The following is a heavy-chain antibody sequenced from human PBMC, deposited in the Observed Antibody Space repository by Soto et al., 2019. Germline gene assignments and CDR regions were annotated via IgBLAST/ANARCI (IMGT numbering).Heavy chain of an antibody. J-gene: IGHJ4*02. CDR3: ARSAGWYAVHS. Sequence: QVQLQESGPGLVKPSGTLSLTCAASGDSVSSPYYWCWVRQPPGKGLEWIGEVFHTGTTSYNPSLRSRVTISMDKSNNQFSLALSSVTAADTAVYYCARSAGWYAVHSWGPGTPVIVSS. CDR2: VFHTGTT. CDR1: GDSVSSPYY. V-gene: IGHV4-4*02. D-gene: IGHD6-19*01.